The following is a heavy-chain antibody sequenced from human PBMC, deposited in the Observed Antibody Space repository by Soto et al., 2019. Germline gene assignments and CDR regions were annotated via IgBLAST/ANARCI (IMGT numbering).Heavy chain of an antibody. V-gene: IGHV3-30-3*01. CDR3: ARDLRGGAAAGLLDY. D-gene: IGHD6-13*01. CDR1: GFTFSYYP. J-gene: IGHJ4*02. CDR2: ISYDGSNK. Sequence: ESGGGVVQPGRSLRLSCAASGFTFSYYPMHWVRQAPGKGLEWVAVISYDGSNKYFADSVKGRFTISRDNPKNTLYLQMNSLRAEDTAVYYCARDLRGGAAAGLLDYWGQGTLVTVSS.